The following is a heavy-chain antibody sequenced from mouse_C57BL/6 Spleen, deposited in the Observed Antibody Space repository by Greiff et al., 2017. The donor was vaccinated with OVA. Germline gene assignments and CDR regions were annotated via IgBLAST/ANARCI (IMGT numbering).Heavy chain of an antibody. V-gene: IGHV1-69*01. CDR3: ARGLTTVVATRYFDV. CDR2: IDPSDSYT. Sequence: QVQLQQSGAELVMPGASVKLSCKASGYTFTSYWMHWVKQRPGQGLEWIGEIDPSDSYTNYNQKFKGKSTLTVDKSSSTAYMQLSSLTSEDSAVYYCARGLTTVVATRYFDVWGTGTTVTVSS. D-gene: IGHD1-1*01. J-gene: IGHJ1*03. CDR1: GYTFTSYW.